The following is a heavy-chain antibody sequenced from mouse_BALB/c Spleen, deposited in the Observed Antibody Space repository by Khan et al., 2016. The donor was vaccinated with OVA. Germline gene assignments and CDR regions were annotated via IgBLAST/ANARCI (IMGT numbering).Heavy chain of an antibody. CDR1: GYTFTDYV. V-gene: IGHV1-77*01. J-gene: IGHJ3*01. CDR2: IYPGSGTT. D-gene: IGHD2-10*02. Sequence: QVQLQQSGPELVKPGASVKMSCKASGYTFTDYVINWVKQRTGQGLEWIGEIYPGSGTTYYNEKFKGKATLTADKSSNTAYMQLSSLTSEDSAVYFCAKKYASCFAYWGQGTLVTVSA. CDR3: AKKYASCFAY.